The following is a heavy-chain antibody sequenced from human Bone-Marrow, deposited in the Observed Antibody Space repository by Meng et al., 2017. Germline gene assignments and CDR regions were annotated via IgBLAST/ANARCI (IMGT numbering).Heavy chain of an antibody. CDR2: INHSGST. CDR1: GGSFSGYY. D-gene: IGHD6-13*01. J-gene: IGHJ4*02. CDR3: ARAGYYSSSWYPNFDY. V-gene: IGHV4-34*01. Sequence: SETLSLTCAVSGGSFSGYYWSWIRQPPGKGLEWIGEINHSGSTNYNPSLKSRVTISVDTSKNQFSLKLSSVTAADTAVYYCARAGYYSSSWYPNFDYWGQGTLVTVSS.